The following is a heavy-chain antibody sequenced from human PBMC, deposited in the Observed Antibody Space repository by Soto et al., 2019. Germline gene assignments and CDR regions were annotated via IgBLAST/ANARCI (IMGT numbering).Heavy chain of an antibody. CDR1: GFTFSSYA. V-gene: IGHV3-23*01. Sequence: GGSLRLSCAASGFTFSSYAMSWVRQAPGKGLEWVSAISGSGGSTYYADSVKGRFTISRDNSKNTLYLQMNSLRAEDTAVYYCAKVLSSGRDPEPNDYWGQGTLVTVSS. D-gene: IGHD6-19*01. CDR3: AKVLSSGRDPEPNDY. CDR2: ISGSGGST. J-gene: IGHJ4*02.